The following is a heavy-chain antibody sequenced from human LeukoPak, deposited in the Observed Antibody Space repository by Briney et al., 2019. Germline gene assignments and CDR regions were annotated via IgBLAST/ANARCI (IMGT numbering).Heavy chain of an antibody. CDR1: GFTFSIAW. V-gene: IGHV3-23*01. J-gene: IGHJ4*02. D-gene: IGHD3-10*01. Sequence: PGGSLRLSCAASGFTFSIAWMSWVRQAPGKGLEWVSAINGSGGSTHYADSVKGRLTLSRDNSKHTLYPQKNSLRAEDTAVYYCAKDADVLWFGESGIDYWGQGTLVTVSS. CDR2: INGSGGST. CDR3: AKDADVLWFGESGIDY.